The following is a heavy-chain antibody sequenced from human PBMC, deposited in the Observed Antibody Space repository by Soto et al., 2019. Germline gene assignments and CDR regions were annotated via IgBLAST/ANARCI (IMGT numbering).Heavy chain of an antibody. CDR2: IYSGGST. CDR1: GFTVSSNY. D-gene: IGHD6-6*01. J-gene: IGHJ4*02. Sequence: PGWSLRLSCAASGFTVSSNYMSLVRQAPGKGLEWVSFIYSGGSTYYADSVKGRFTISRENSKNTLYLQMNSLRAEDTAVYYCARDLGSSWDYWGQGTLVTVSS. CDR3: ARDLGSSWDY. V-gene: IGHV3-53*01.